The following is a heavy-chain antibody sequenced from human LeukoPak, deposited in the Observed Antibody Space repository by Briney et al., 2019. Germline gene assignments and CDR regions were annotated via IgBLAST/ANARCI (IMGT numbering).Heavy chain of an antibody. D-gene: IGHD3-3*01. V-gene: IGHV3-7*01. CDR3: ARVEYDFWSAPPDY. J-gene: IGHJ4*02. CDR1: GFTFSSYW. Sequence: GGSLRLSCTVSGFTFSSYWMSWVRQAPGKGLERVANIEHDGSTKFYLDSVKGRFTISRDNSKNTLYLQMNSLRAEDTAVYYCARVEYDFWSAPPDYWGQGTLVTVSS. CDR2: IEHDGSTK.